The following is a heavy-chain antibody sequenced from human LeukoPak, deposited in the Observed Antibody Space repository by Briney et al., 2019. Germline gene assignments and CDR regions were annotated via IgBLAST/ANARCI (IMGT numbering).Heavy chain of an antibody. Sequence: GGSLRLSCAASGVTFSRDWMHWVRQAPGKGMVWVSRISDDGSITTYAESVQGRFTIYRDNAKRTVFLQMNSLRVEDTAVYFCVSRYYEYNVYDRHFDFWGQGILVTVSS. CDR2: ISDDGSIT. V-gene: IGHV3-74*03. CDR3: VSRYYEYNVYDRHFDF. D-gene: IGHD3-16*01. CDR1: GVTFSRDW. J-gene: IGHJ4*02.